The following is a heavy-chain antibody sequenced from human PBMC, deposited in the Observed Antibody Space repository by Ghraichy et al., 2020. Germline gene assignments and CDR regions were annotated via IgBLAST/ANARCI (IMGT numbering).Heavy chain of an antibody. CDR2: INPNSGGT. D-gene: IGHD1-26*01. Sequence: ASVKVSCKASGYTFTGYYMHWVRQPPGQGLEWMGWINPNSGGTNYAQKFQGRVTMTRDTSISTAYMELSRLRSDDTAVYYCARDLVGASAGFYYWGQGTLVTVSS. CDR3: ARDLVGASAGFYY. J-gene: IGHJ4*02. V-gene: IGHV1-2*02. CDR1: GYTFTGYY.